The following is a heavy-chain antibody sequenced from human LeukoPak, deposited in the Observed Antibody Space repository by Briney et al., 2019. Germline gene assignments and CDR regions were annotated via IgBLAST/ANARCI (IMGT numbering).Heavy chain of an antibody. V-gene: IGHV1-8*01. J-gene: IGHJ4*02. CDR2: MNPNSGNT. D-gene: IGHD3-9*01. Sequence: ASVTVSCKASGYTFTSYDINWVRQATGQGLEWMGWMNPNSGNTGYAQKFQGRVTMTRNTSISTAYTELSSLRSEDTAVYYCASYDILTGSSETYFDYWGQGTLVTVSS. CDR1: GYTFTSYD. CDR3: ASYDILTGSSETYFDY.